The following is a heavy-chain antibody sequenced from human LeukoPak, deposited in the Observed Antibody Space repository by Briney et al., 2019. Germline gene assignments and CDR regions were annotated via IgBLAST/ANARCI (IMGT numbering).Heavy chain of an antibody. CDR1: GYTFSSYG. D-gene: IGHD6-25*01. J-gene: IGHJ4*02. CDR3: ARDPATQTFDY. Sequence: ASVKVSCKSSGYTFSSYGISWVRQAPGQGLEWMGWISTYNGNTNYAQKLQGRVTMTTDTSTTTAYMELRSLTSDDTAVYYCARDPATQTFDYWGQGTLVTVSS. V-gene: IGHV1-18*01. CDR2: ISTYNGNT.